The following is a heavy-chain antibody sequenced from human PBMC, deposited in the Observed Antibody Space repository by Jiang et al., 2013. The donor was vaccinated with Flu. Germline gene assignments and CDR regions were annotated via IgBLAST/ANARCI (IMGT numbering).Heavy chain of an antibody. CDR1: GFIFNNYA. J-gene: IGHJ4*02. CDR2: ISSSGGDK. D-gene: IGHD3-16*01. CDR3: ARPGGVSSVFFDY. Sequence: VQLVESGGGVVQPGRSLRLSCSASGFIFNNYAMHWVRQAPGKGLEWVALISSSGGDKLYADAVKGRFTISRDNSKSTVHLQMNRLGTEDTAVYYCARPGGVSSVFFDYWGQGAHVTVSS. V-gene: IGHV3-30-3*01.